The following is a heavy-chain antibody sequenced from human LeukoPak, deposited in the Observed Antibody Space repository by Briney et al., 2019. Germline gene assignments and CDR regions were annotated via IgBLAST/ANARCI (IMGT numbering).Heavy chain of an antibody. CDR1: GFTFSSYA. CDR3: ARGRHRVYYYSYMDV. J-gene: IGHJ6*03. Sequence: GGSLRLSCAASGFTFSSYAMSLVRQAPGKGLEWVSAISGSGGSTYYADSVKGRFTISRDNSKNTLYLQMNSLRSEDTAVYYCARGRHRVYYYSYMDVWGKGTTVTVSS. V-gene: IGHV3-23*01. CDR2: ISGSGGST.